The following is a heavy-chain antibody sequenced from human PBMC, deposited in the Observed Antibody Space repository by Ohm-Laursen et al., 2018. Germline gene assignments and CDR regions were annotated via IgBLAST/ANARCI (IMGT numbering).Heavy chain of an antibody. CDR3: ASSPHDIMSSKDY. D-gene: IGHD3-9*01. CDR2: LYYSGTT. Sequence: SETLSLTCTVSGLSISNSNWWGWIRQPPGKGLEWVGYLYYSGTTYYNPTLKSRVTMSVETSKNQFCVKLTSVTAVDTAVYYCASSPHDIMSSKDYWGQGTLVTVSS. J-gene: IGHJ4*02. V-gene: IGHV4-28*01. CDR1: GLSISNSNW.